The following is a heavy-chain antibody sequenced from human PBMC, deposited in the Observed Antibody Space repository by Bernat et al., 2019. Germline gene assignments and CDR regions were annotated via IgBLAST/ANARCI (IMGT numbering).Heavy chain of an antibody. CDR3: ARGLEVVVAASKGEDWFDP. D-gene: IGHD2-15*01. J-gene: IGHJ5*02. V-gene: IGHV3-21*01. CDR1: GFTFSSYS. Sequence: VQLVESGGGVVQPGGSLRLSCAASGFTFSSYSMNWVRQAPGKGLEWVSSISSSSSYIYYADSEKGRFTISRDNAKNSLYLQMNSLRAEDTAVYYCARGLEVVVAASKGEDWFDPWGQGTLVTVSS. CDR2: ISSSSSYI.